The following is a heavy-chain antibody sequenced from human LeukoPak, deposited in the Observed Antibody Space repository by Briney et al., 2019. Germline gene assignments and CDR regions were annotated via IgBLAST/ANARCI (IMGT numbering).Heavy chain of an antibody. J-gene: IGHJ3*02. Sequence: PSETLSLTCSVSGDSISNVIFYWGWIRQVPDKGLAWIGTISYSGTTYYNPSLKSRVTISVDTSKNQISLKLRSVTAADTAIYYCAKNYESGGVMVDDAFDIWGQGTMVTVSS. CDR2: ISYSGTT. CDR1: GDSISNVIFY. V-gene: IGHV4-39*07. D-gene: IGHD3-22*01. CDR3: AKNYESGGVMVDDAFDI.